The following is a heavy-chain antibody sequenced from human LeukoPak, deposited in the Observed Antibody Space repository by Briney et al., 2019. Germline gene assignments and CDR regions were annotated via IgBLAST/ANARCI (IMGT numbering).Heavy chain of an antibody. CDR3: TRETSSRYFDY. CDR1: GYTFTSYY. J-gene: IGHJ4*02. Sequence: ASVKVSCKASGYTFTSYYMHWVRQAAGQGLEWMGIINPSGGSTSYAQKFQGRVTMTRDTSTSTVYMELSSLRSEDTAVYYCTRETSSRYFDYWGQGTLVTVSS. V-gene: IGHV1-46*01. CDR2: INPSGGST.